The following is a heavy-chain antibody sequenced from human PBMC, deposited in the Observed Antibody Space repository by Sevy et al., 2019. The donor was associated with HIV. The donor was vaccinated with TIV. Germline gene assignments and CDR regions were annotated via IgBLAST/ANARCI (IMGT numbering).Heavy chain of an antibody. J-gene: IGHJ3*02. Sequence: SETLSLTCSVSGDSITSGAFSWNWIRQPPGKGLEWIGYIYHTGNTYYSPSLKSRLTISVDRSKNQFSLNLTSVTAADTAVYYCARDGGTLTVSGSFDIWGQGTMVTVSS. CDR1: GDSITSGAFS. D-gene: IGHD3-9*01. CDR3: ARDGGTLTVSGSFDI. V-gene: IGHV4-30-2*01. CDR2: IYHTGNT.